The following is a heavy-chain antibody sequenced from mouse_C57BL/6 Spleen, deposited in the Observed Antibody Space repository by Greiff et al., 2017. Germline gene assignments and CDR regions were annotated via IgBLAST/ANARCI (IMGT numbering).Heavy chain of an antibody. Sequence: QVQLKQSGAKLVKPGASVKISCKASGYAFSSYWMNWVKQRPGKGLEWIGQIYPGDGDTNYNGKFKGKATLTADKSSSTAYMQLSRLTSEDSAVYFYAGRGYGRDAVGYWGKGTSVTVS. CDR3: AGRGYGRDAVGY. V-gene: IGHV1-80*01. D-gene: IGHD2-14*01. CDR1: GYAFSSYW. J-gene: IGHJ4*01. CDR2: IYPGDGDT.